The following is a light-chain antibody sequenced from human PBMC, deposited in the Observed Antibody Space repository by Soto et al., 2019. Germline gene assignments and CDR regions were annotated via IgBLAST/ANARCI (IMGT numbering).Light chain of an antibody. CDR3: QQRRYWPVT. CDR1: QSVGSY. CDR2: DAS. Sequence: IVLTQAPGILSMSPGERATLSCRASQSVGSYFAWYQRKPGQAPRLLIYDASNRATGVPARFSGSGSGTDFTLTISSLEPEDFAVYYCQQRRYWPVTFGQGTKVDIK. J-gene: IGKJ1*01. V-gene: IGKV3-11*01.